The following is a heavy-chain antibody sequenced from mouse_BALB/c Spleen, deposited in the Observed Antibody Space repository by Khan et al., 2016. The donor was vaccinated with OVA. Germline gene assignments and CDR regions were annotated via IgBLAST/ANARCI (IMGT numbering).Heavy chain of an antibody. V-gene: IGHV3-2*02. CDR3: ARDGSRYNYAMDY. CDR2: ISYSGST. Sequence: EVKLEESGPGLVKPSQSLSLTSDYAWNWIRQFPGNKLEWMGYISYSGSTNYNPSLKSRISITRDTSKNQFFLQLNTVTTEDTATYYCARDGSRYNYAMDYWGQGTTVTVSS. D-gene: IGHD2-3*01. J-gene: IGHJ4*01. CDR1: SDYA.